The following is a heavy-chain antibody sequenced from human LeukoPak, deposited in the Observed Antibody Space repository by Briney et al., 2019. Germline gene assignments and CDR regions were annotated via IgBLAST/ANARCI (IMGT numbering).Heavy chain of an antibody. D-gene: IGHD2-15*01. CDR2: IWYDGSNK. J-gene: IGHJ4*02. Sequence: GRSLRLSCAASGFTFSSFGMHWVRQAPGKGLEWVAVIWYDGSNKYYADSVKGRFTICRDNSKNTLYLQMNSLRAEDTAVYYCARELPPVVTYYFDYWGQGTLVTVSS. CDR3: ARELPPVVTYYFDY. V-gene: IGHV3-33*01. CDR1: GFTFSSFG.